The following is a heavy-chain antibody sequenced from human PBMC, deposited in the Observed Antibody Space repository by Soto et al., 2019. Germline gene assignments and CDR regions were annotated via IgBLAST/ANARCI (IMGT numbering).Heavy chain of an antibody. Sequence: VGSLRLSCAASGFTFSSYWMSWVRQAPGKGLEWVANIKQDGSEKYYVDSVKGRFTISRDNAKNSLYLQMNSLRAEDTAVYYCATVPYGDYYYYGMDVWGQGTTVTVSS. J-gene: IGHJ6*02. D-gene: IGHD4-17*01. CDR3: ATVPYGDYYYYGMDV. CDR2: IKQDGSEK. V-gene: IGHV3-7*03. CDR1: GFTFSSYW.